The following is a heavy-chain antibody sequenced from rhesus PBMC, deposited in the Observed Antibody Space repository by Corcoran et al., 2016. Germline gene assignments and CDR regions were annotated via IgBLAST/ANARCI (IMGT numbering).Heavy chain of an antibody. J-gene: IGHJ4*01. CDR2: IYGSSGST. D-gene: IGHD4-29*01. CDR1: GYSISSGYD. V-gene: IGHV4-76*01. Sequence: QVQLQESGPGVVKPSETLSLTCAVSGYSISSGYDWSWIRQPPGKGIEWIGYIYGSSGSTNYNPSLNDPGTISKDTSTNQFSLKLSSVTAADTAVYYCARETLYGTSYLFDYWGQGVLVTVSS. CDR3: ARETLYGTSYLFDY.